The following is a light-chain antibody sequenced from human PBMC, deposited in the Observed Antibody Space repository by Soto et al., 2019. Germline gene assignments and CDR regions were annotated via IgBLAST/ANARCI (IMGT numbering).Light chain of an antibody. J-gene: IGKJ1*01. CDR3: QQYGSSPVT. CDR1: QSVSSSY. Sequence: EIVLTQSPGPLSLSPGEGATLSCRASQSVSSSYLAWYQQKPGQAPRLLIYGASSRATGIPDRFSGSGSGTDFTLTISRLEPEDFVVYYCQQYGSSPVTFGQGTKVDIK. V-gene: IGKV3-20*01. CDR2: GAS.